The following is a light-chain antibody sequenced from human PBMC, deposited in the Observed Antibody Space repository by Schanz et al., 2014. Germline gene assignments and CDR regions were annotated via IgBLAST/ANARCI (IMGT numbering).Light chain of an antibody. CDR3: QQSYTTPYT. CDR1: QSISTY. CDR2: AAS. V-gene: IGKV1-39*01. J-gene: IGKJ2*01. Sequence: DIQMTQSPSSLSASVGDRVTITCRASQSISTYLNWYQQKPGKAPTLLINAASSLQSGVPSRFSGIGSGTDFTLTIGSLQPEDFATYFCQQSYTTPYTFGQGTKLEIK.